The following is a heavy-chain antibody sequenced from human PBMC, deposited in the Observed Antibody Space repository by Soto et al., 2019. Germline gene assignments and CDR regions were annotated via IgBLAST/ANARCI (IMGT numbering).Heavy chain of an antibody. CDR1: GFTFKNYD. J-gene: IGHJ4*02. V-gene: IGHV3-23*01. D-gene: IGHD3-10*01. CDR3: TKDRQFRSYYESAGHYNN. Sequence: EVQLLESGGGLVQPGGSLRLSCVASGFTFKNYDMRWVRQAPGKGLEWVSGISGSGDVTYYADSVKGRFTISRDNSKNTLYLQMNSLRANDTAVYYCTKDRQFRSYYESAGHYNNWGQGTLITVSS. CDR2: ISGSGDVT.